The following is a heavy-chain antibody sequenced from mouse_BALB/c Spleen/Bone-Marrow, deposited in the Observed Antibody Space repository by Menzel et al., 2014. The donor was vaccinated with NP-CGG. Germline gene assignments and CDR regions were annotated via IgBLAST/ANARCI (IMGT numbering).Heavy chain of an antibody. CDR1: GFNIKDTY. J-gene: IGHJ4*01. V-gene: IGHV14-3*02. CDR3: ARDSAYAMDY. Sequence: EVQLQQSGAELVKPGASVKLSCTASGFNIKDTYMHWVKQSPEQGLEWIGRIDTANGNTKYDPKFQGRATITADTSSNTAYQQLSSLTSEDTVVYYCARDSAYAMDYWGQGTTVTVSS. CDR2: IDTANGNT.